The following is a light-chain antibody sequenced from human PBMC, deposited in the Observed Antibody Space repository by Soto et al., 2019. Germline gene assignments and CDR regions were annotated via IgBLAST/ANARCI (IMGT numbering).Light chain of an antibody. Sequence: NFILTQPHSVSESPGKTVIISCTGSSGNIASNYVQWYQQRPGSAPTTVIYDDYQRSSGVPDRFSGSIDSASNSASLTISGLETEDEADYYCQSYDASNRGVVFGGGTKLTVL. CDR1: SGNIASNY. V-gene: IGLV6-57*02. J-gene: IGLJ2*01. CDR3: QSYDASNRGVV. CDR2: DDY.